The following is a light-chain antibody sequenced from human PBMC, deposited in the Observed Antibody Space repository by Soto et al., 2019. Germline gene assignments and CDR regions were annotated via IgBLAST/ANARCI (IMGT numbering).Light chain of an antibody. CDR1: QSVSSN. CDR3: QQYNNWPPGT. Sequence: EIVMTQSPATLSVSPGERATLSCRASQSVSSNLAWYQQKPGQAPRLHIYGASTRATGIPARFSGSGSGTWFTLTISSLQSEDFAVYYCQQYNNWPPGTFGQGTKVEIK. CDR2: GAS. V-gene: IGKV3-15*01. J-gene: IGKJ1*01.